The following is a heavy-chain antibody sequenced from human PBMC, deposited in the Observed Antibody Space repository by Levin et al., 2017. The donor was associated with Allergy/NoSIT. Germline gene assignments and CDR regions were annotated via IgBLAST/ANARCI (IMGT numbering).Heavy chain of an antibody. CDR1: GYTFTGYY. D-gene: IGHD5-18*01. Sequence: ASVKVSCKASGYTFTGYYMHWVRQAPGQGLEWMGWINPNSGGTNYAQKFQGRVTMTRDTSISTAYMELSRLRSDDTAVYYCARESFGSAPGIQLWLRSENGDYWGQGTLVTVSS. CDR3: ARESFGSAPGIQLWLRSENGDY. V-gene: IGHV1-2*02. CDR2: INPNSGGT. J-gene: IGHJ4*02.